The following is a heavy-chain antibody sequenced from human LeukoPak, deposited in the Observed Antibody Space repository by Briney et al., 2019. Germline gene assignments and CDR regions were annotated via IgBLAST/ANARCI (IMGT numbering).Heavy chain of an antibody. Sequence: PGRSLRLSCAASGFTFSSYDMHWVRQATGKGLEWVSAIGTAGDPYYPGSVKGRFTISRENAKNSLYLQMNSLRAGDTAVYYCARALLGIVGAGGLREYYFDYWGQGTLVTVSS. CDR2: IGTAGDP. J-gene: IGHJ4*02. CDR3: ARALLGIVGAGGLREYYFDY. D-gene: IGHD1-26*01. CDR1: GFTFSSYD. V-gene: IGHV3-13*04.